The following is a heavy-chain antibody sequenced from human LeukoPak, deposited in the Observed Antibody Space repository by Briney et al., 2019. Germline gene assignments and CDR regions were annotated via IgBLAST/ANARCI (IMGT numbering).Heavy chain of an antibody. CDR1: GFTFSSYS. V-gene: IGHV3-21*04. CDR2: ISSSSSYI. CDR3: ARDSWYSYGYPDY. J-gene: IGHJ4*02. D-gene: IGHD5-18*01. Sequence: GGSLRLSCAASGFTFSSYSMNWVRQAPGKGLEWVSSISSSSSYIYYADSVKGRFTISRDNAKNSLYLQMNSLRAEDTALYYCARDSWYSYGYPDYWGQGTLVTVSS.